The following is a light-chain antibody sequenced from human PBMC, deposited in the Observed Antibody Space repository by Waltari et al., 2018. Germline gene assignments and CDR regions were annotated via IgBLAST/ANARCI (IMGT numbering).Light chain of an antibody. CDR3: QNHERLPAT. CDR1: QNIGTY. CDR2: AAS. Sequence: LTQSPGTLSLSPGERATLSCRASQNIGTYLVWYQQKHGQAPRLLMYAASRRATGIPDRFSGSGSGTYFSLTISRLEPEDFAVYYCQNHERLPATFGQGTKVEIK. J-gene: IGKJ1*01. V-gene: IGKV3-20*01.